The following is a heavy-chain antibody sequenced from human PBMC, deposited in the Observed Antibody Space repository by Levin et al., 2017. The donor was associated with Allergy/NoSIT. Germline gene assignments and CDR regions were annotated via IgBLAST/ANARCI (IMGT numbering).Heavy chain of an antibody. V-gene: IGHV1-69*06. Sequence: SVKVSCKASGGTFSSYAISWVRQAPGQGLEWMGGIIPIFGTANYAQKFQGRVTITADKSTSTAYMELSSLRSEDTAVYYCARAVMLLLAAVAGTARAFDIWGQGTMVTVSS. J-gene: IGHJ3*02. CDR2: IIPIFGTA. D-gene: IGHD6-19*01. CDR1: GGTFSSYA. CDR3: ARAVMLLLAAVAGTARAFDI.